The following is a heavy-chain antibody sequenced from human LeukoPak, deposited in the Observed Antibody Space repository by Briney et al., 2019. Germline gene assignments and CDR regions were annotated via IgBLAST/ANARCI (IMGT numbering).Heavy chain of an antibody. Sequence: GGSLRLSCAASGLTFSSYAMSWVRQAPGKGLEWVSAISGSGGSTYYADSVKGRFTISRDNSKNTLYLQMNSLRAEDTAVYYCAKAQEPRELNDYWGQGTLVTVSS. CDR1: GLTFSSYA. CDR2: ISGSGGST. J-gene: IGHJ4*02. CDR3: AKAQEPRELNDY. V-gene: IGHV3-23*01. D-gene: IGHD1-26*01.